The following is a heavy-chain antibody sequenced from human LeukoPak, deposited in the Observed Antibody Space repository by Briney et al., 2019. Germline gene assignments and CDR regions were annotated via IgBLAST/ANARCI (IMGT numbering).Heavy chain of an antibody. Sequence: GSLRLSRAASGFTFSSYGMHWVRQAPGKGLEWVAVISYDGSNKYYADSVKGRFTISRDNSKNTLYLQMNSLRAEDTAVYYCAKDHGAHYYYYGMDVWGQGTTVTVSS. CDR2: ISYDGSNK. CDR1: GFTFSSYG. D-gene: IGHD4-17*01. J-gene: IGHJ6*02. V-gene: IGHV3-30*18. CDR3: AKDHGAHYYYYGMDV.